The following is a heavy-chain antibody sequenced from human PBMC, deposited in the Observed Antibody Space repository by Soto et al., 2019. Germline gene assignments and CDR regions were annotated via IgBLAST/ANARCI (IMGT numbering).Heavy chain of an antibody. V-gene: IGHV1-46*01. CDR2: FNPSGGAT. J-gene: IGHJ5*02. Sequence: QVRLVQSGAEVQKPGASVKLSCEASGYTFANYYVHWVRQAPGQGLEWMGQFNPSGGATTYAQKFQGRVTMTWDGSAKSVYMEMRSLSGDDTAVYYCAKQTVELSLGGFDPWGQGTLVTVPS. D-gene: IGHD3-16*01. CDR3: AKQTVELSLGGFDP. CDR1: GYTFANYY.